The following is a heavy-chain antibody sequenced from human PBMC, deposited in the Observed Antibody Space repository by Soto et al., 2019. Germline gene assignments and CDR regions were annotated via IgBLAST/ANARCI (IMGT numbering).Heavy chain of an antibody. Sequence: ASVKVSCKASGYTFTSYGISWVRQAPGQGLEWMGWISAYNGNTNYAQKLQGRVTMTTDTSTSTAYMELRSLRSDDTAVYYCARDGLIRGSSSFGDYYYYGMDVWGQGTTVTVSS. D-gene: IGHD6-6*01. CDR2: ISAYNGNT. J-gene: IGHJ6*02. V-gene: IGHV1-18*01. CDR1: GYTFTSYG. CDR3: ARDGLIRGSSSFGDYYYYGMDV.